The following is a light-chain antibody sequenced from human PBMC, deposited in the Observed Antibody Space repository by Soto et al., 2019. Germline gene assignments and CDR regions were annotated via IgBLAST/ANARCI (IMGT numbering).Light chain of an antibody. CDR3: CSYSGSSTFDVV. CDR2: EGS. CDR1: SSDVGSYNL. J-gene: IGLJ2*01. V-gene: IGLV2-23*03. Sequence: QSALTQPASVSGSPGQSITISCTGTSSDVGSYNLVSWYQQHPGKAPKLMIYEGSKRPSGVSNRFSGSKSGNTASLTISGLQAEDEDDYYYCSYSGSSTFDVVFGGGTQLTVL.